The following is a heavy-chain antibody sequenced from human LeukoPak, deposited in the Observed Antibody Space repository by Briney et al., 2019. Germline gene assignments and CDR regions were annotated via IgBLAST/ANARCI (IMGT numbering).Heavy chain of an antibody. CDR3: ARTEYCSSTSCSLDY. CDR1: GFTVSSNY. D-gene: IGHD2-2*01. V-gene: IGHV3-66*01. Sequence: GGSLRLSCAASGFTVSSNYMSWVRQAPGKGLEWVSIIYSGGSTYYADSVKGRFTISRDNSKNTLYLQMNSLRAEDTAVYYCARTEYCSSTSCSLDYWGQGTLVTVSS. J-gene: IGHJ4*02. CDR2: IYSGGST.